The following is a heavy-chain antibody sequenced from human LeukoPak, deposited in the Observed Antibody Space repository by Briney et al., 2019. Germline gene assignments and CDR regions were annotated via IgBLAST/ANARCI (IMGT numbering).Heavy chain of an antibody. CDR2: IGSSSSYI. CDR1: RFTFSSYS. CDR3: ARDYSSGWYANMDV. Sequence: GGSLRLSCAASRFTFSSYSMNWVRQAPGKGLEWVSSIGSSSSYIYYADSVKGRFTISRDNAKNSLYLQMNSLRAEDTAVYYCARDYSSGWYANMDVWGKGTTVTISS. J-gene: IGHJ6*03. D-gene: IGHD6-19*01. V-gene: IGHV3-21*01.